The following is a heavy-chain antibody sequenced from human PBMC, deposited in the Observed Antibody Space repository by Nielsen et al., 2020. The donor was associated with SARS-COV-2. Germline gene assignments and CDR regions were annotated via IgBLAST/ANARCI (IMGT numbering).Heavy chain of an antibody. CDR3: ASGLWSSIVGARYYGMDV. CDR2: IIPIFGTA. J-gene: IGHJ6*02. Sequence: SVKVSCKASGGTFSSYAISWVRQAPGQGLEWMGGIIPIFGTANYAQKFQGRVTITADESTSTAYMELSSLRSEDTAVYYCASGLWSSIVGARYYGMDVWGQGTTVTVSS. D-gene: IGHD1-26*01. CDR1: GGTFSSYA. V-gene: IGHV1-69*13.